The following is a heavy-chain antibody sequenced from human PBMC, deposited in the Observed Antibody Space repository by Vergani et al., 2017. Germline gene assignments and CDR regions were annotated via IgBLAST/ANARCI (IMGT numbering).Heavy chain of an antibody. CDR2: ISAYNGNT. Sequence: QVQLVQSGAEVKKPGASVKVSCKASGYTFTSYGISWVRQAPGQGLEWMGWISAYNGNTNYAQKLQCRVTMTTYTSTSTAYMERRSLRSDDTAVYYCARVADCSSTSCRYYYYYMDVWGKGTTVTVSS. J-gene: IGHJ6*03. CDR1: GYTFTSYG. CDR3: ARVADCSSTSCRYYYYYMDV. D-gene: IGHD2-2*01. V-gene: IGHV1-18*01.